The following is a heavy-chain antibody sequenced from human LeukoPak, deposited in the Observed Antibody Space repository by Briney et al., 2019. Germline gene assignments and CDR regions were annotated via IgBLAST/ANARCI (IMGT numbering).Heavy chain of an antibody. CDR2: IYYSGST. V-gene: IGHV4-59*01. CDR1: GGSLSSYY. D-gene: IGHD3-22*01. CDR3: ARAKYDSSGYYNYFDY. J-gene: IGHJ4*02. Sequence: SETLSLTCTVSGGSLSSYYWSWIRQPPGKGLEWIGYIYYSGSTNYNPSLKSRVTISVDTSKNQFSLKLSSVTAADTAVYYCARAKYDSSGYYNYFDYWGQGTLVTVSS.